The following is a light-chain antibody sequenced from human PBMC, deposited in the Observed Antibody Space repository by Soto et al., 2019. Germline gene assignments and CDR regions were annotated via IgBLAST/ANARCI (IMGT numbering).Light chain of an antibody. CDR3: GSYTSSSSDVV. CDR1: SSDVGGYNY. CDR2: DVS. J-gene: IGLJ2*01. V-gene: IGLV2-14*01. Sequence: QSVLTQPASVSGSPGQSITISCTGTSSDVGGYNYVSWYQQHPGKAPKLMIYDVSNRPSGVSTRFSGSKSGNTASLTISGLQAEDEADYYCGSYTSSSSDVVFGGGTKVTVL.